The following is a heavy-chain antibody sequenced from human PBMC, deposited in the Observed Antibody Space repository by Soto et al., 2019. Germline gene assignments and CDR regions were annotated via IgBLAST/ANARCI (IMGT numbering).Heavy chain of an antibody. Sequence: QVQLVESGGGVVQPGRSLRLSCAASGFTFSSHGMHWVRQAPSKGLEWVAVIWYDGSNKYYADSVKGRFTISRDNSKNTLYLQMNSLRAEDTAVYYCARDGPRAGYYYYVMDVWGQGTTVTVSS. CDR1: GFTFSSHG. CDR2: IWYDGSNK. V-gene: IGHV3-33*01. J-gene: IGHJ6*02. CDR3: ARDGPRAGYYYYVMDV.